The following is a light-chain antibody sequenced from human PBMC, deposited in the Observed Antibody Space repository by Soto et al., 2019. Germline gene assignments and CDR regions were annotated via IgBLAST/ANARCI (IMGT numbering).Light chain of an antibody. CDR1: SSNIGAGFD. CDR2: GNT. J-gene: IGLJ1*01. V-gene: IGLV1-40*01. CDR3: QSYDSSLSAYV. Sequence: QSVLTQPPSVSGAPGQRVTISCTGSSSNIGAGFDVHWYQQLPGTAPKLVIYGNTKRPSGVPDRFSGSKSGTSASLAITGLQAEDEADYYCQSYDSSLSAYVFGTGTKLTVL.